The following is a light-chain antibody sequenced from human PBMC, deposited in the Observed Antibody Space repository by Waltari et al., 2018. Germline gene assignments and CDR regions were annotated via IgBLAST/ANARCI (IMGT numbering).Light chain of an antibody. CDR1: SSDVGGYHS. CDR3: CSYAGSSTPYV. CDR2: DVS. V-gene: IGLV2-23*02. J-gene: IGLJ1*01. Sequence: QSALTQPASVSGSPGQSIPIPCTGTSSDVGGYHSVSWYQQHPGKAPTLMIYDVSKRPSGVSNRFSGSKSGNTASLTISGLQAEDEADYYCCSYAGSSTPYVFGTGTKVTVL.